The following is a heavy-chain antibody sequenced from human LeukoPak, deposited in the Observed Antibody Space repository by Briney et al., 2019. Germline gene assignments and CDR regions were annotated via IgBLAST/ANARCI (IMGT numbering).Heavy chain of an antibody. CDR1: GFTFITNA. V-gene: IGHV3-23*01. CDR3: AKDVGKWESLHFFDY. D-gene: IGHD1-26*01. CDR2: ISGSGAST. J-gene: IGHJ4*02. Sequence: GSLRLSCLTSGFTFITNAMSWVRQAPGKGLEWISGISGSGASTYYADSVTGRFTISRDNSRNTLYLQMNSLRGDDTAVYYCAKDVGKWESLHFFDYWGQGTLVTVSS.